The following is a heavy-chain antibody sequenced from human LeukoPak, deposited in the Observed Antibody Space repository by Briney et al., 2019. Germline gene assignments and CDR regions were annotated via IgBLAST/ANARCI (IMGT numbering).Heavy chain of an antibody. D-gene: IGHD3-10*01. Sequence: PETLSLTCTVSGGSISSYYWSWVRQPPGKGLEWIAYIYYSGKTNYNPSLKSRVTISVDTSKNQFSLKLSSVTAADTAVYYCARHDGSESYKDDAFDIWGQGTMVTVSS. J-gene: IGHJ3*02. CDR1: GGSISSYY. V-gene: IGHV4-59*08. CDR2: IYYSGKT. CDR3: ARHDGSESYKDDAFDI.